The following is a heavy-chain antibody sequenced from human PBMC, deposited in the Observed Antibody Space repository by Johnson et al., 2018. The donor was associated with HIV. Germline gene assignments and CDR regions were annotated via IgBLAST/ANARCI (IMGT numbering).Heavy chain of an antibody. J-gene: IGHJ3*02. CDR3: ARREGTTGTFSAFDI. D-gene: IGHD1-1*01. V-gene: IGHV3-9*01. CDR1: GFTFDDYA. CDR2: ISWNSGSI. Sequence: VQLVESGGGLVQPGRSLRLSCAASGFTFDDYAMHWVRQAPGQGLEWVSGISWNSGSIGYADSVKGRFTISRDNAKNSLYLQMNSLRAEDTALYYCARREGTTGTFSAFDIWGQGTMVTVS.